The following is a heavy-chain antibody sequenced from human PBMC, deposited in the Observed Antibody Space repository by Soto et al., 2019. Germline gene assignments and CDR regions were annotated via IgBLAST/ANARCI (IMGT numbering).Heavy chain of an antibody. D-gene: IGHD2-21*01. V-gene: IGHV3-11*06. Sequence: PGGSLRLSCPTSGFPFSDYYMSWIRQAPGKGLEWLSHISPKSTYRNYADSVKGRLTISRDNTKSSLFPQMDSLGVEDTAVYYCVRGGGGGLFEHWGQGVLVAVS. CDR2: ISPKSTYR. CDR1: GFPFSDYY. CDR3: VRGGGGGLFEH. J-gene: IGHJ4*02.